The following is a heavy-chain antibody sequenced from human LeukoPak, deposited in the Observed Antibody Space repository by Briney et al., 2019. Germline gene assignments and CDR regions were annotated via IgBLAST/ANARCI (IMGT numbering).Heavy chain of an antibody. D-gene: IGHD5-24*01. Sequence: GGSLRLXCSASGFTFSTYAINWVRQAPGKALEWVSAISAGGDSTLYADSVKGRFTISRDNSRNTLYLQMSNLRVEDTALYYCARWVYYYDFWGQGTLLTVSS. CDR3: ARWVYYYDF. V-gene: IGHV3-23*01. CDR1: GFTFSTYA. CDR2: ISAGGDST. J-gene: IGHJ4*02.